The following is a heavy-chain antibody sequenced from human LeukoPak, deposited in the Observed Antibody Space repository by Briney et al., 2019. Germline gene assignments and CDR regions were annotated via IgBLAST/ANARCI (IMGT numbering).Heavy chain of an antibody. CDR3: VRDLYSRSPYFDV. CDR2: ISYDGRDK. Sequence: GRSLRLSCAASGITFSNYAMHWVRQAPGRGLEWVASISYDGRDKYYVDSVKGRFFISKDSSMSTLYLDMNSLRPEDTALYYCVRDLYSRSPYFDVWGQGTLVTVSS. CDR1: GITFSNYA. J-gene: IGHJ4*02. D-gene: IGHD2-21*01. V-gene: IGHV3-30*04.